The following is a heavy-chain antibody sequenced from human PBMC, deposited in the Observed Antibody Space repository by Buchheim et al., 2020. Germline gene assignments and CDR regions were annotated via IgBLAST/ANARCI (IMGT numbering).Heavy chain of an antibody. CDR2: ISSDGSTK. CDR1: GFTFSSYC. CDR3: AKDMYSSGVGYYYYYMDV. J-gene: IGHJ6*03. V-gene: IGHV3-30*18. D-gene: IGHD6-19*01. Sequence: QVQLVESGGGLVQPGRSLRLSCAASGFTFSSYCMHWVRQAPGKGLEWVSVISSDGSTKYYADSVKGRFTISRDNSKNTLYLQMNSLRAEDTDVYYCAKDMYSSGVGYYYYYMDVWGEGTT.